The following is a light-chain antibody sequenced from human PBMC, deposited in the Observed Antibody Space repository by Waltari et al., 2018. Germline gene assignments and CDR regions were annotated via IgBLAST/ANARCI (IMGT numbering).Light chain of an antibody. CDR1: QSISSS. CDR3: QQSYITTYT. J-gene: IGKJ2*01. CDR2: VAS. Sequence: IQMTQSPSSLSASVGDRVTITCRASQSISSSLNWYQQIPGKAPKLLIYVASNLRSGVPSRFSGSGSGTDFSLTISSLQPEDFATYYCQQSYITTYTFGQGTKLEIK. V-gene: IGKV1-39*01.